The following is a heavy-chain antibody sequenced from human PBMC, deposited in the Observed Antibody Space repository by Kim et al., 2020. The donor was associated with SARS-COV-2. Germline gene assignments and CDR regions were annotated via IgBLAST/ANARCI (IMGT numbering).Heavy chain of an antibody. D-gene: IGHD3-22*01. V-gene: IGHV4-31*03. CDR1: GGSISSGGYY. CDR2: IYYSGST. CDR3: ARGPELVGSGYSFNWFDP. Sequence: SETLSLTCTVSGGSISSGGYYWSWIRQHPGKGLEWIGYIYYSGSTYYNPSLKSRVTISVDTSKNQFSLKLSSVTAADTAVYYCARGPELVGSGYSFNWFDPWGQGTLVTVSS. J-gene: IGHJ5*02.